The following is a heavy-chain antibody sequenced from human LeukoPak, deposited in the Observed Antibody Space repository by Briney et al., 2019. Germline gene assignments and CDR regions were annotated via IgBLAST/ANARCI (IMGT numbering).Heavy chain of an antibody. CDR3: AKAESNDMLTPFDS. J-gene: IGHJ4*02. CDR1: GVAFSTYA. V-gene: IGHV3-23*01. D-gene: IGHD3-9*01. Sequence: GGSLRPSCAASGVAFSTYAMNWVRQAPGKGLEWVSAISGSGATAYYEDSVKGRFTISRDNSKKELYLQMSSLRAEDTAVYYCAKAESNDMLTPFDSWGQGTLVTVSS. CDR2: ISGSGATA.